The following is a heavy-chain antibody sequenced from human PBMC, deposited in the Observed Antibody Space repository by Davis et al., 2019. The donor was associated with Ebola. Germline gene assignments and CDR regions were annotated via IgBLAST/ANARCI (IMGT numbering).Heavy chain of an antibody. J-gene: IGHJ6*04. V-gene: IGHV3-7*03. CDR3: ASSYGMDA. CDR1: GFTFSSYW. Sequence: PGGSLRLSCAASGFTFSSYWMSWVRQAPGKGLEWVANIKEDGSEKHYVDSVKGRFTISRDNAKNSLYVQMNSLRAEDTAVYYCASSYGMDAWGKGTTVTVSS. CDR2: IKEDGSEK.